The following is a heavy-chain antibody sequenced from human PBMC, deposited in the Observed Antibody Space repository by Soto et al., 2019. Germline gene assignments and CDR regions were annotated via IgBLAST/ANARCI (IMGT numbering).Heavy chain of an antibody. J-gene: IGHJ6*02. V-gene: IGHV3-30*18. D-gene: IGHD5-18*01. CDR2: ISYDGSNK. Sequence: QVQLVECGGGVVQPGRSLRLSCAASRFTFSSYGMHWVRQAPGKGLEWVAVISYDGSNKYYADSVKGRFTISRDNSKNTLYLQMNSLRAEDTAVYYCAKTLSGYNYGPSGSYYYGMDVWGQGTTVTVSS. CDR3: AKTLSGYNYGPSGSYYYGMDV. CDR1: RFTFSSYG.